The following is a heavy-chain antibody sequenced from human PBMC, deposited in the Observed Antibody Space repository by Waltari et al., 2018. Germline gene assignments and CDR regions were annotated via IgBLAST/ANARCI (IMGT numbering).Heavy chain of an antibody. D-gene: IGHD3-22*01. CDR2: IYYSGST. CDR1: GGSISSYY. V-gene: IGHV4-59*01. J-gene: IGHJ4*02. Sequence: QVQLQESGPGLVKPSETLSLTCTVSGGSISSYYWSWIRQPPGKGLEWIGYIYYSGSTNYHPSLKSRVTISVDTSKNQFSLKLSSVTAADTAVYYCARGGRGYYDSSGYLAFDYWGQGTLVTVSS. CDR3: ARGGRGYYDSSGYLAFDY.